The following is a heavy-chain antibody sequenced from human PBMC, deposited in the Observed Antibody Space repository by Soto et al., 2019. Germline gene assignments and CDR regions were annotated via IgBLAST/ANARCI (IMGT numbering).Heavy chain of an antibody. Sequence: QVQLMRSGAEVRKPGSSVKVSCKASGDTFSFYSINWVRQAPGLGLEWMGRINPILSMSNYAQRFQGRVTMTADKSTSTAYMELSGLRSEDTAIYYCASSYGSGYRAFDYWGQGALVTVSS. CDR1: GDTFSFYS. CDR3: ASSYGSGYRAFDY. D-gene: IGHD3-10*01. CDR2: INPILSMS. V-gene: IGHV1-69*02. J-gene: IGHJ4*02.